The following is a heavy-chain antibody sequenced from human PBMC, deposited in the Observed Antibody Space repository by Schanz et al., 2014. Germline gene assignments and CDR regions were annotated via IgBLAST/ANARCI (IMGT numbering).Heavy chain of an antibody. CDR2: VPFDGSQK. D-gene: IGHD6-13*01. CDR3: VSQTGSPNY. V-gene: IGHV3-30*04. J-gene: IGHJ4*02. CDR1: GFTFSTHA. Sequence: VQLVESGGGVVQPGRSLRLSCAASGFTFSTHAMHWVRQAPGKGLEWVAFVPFDGSQKFYADSVKGRFTISRDNSKNTLYLQMNSLRVEDTAVYFCVSQTGSPNYWGQGTLXTVSS.